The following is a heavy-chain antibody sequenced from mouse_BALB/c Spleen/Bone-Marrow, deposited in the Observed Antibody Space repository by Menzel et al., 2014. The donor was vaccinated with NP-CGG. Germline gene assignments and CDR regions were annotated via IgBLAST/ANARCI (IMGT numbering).Heavy chain of an antibody. Sequence: EVQLVESGPELVKPGASVKMSCKATGYTFTSYVMHWVKQKPGQGLEWIGYINPYNDGTKYNEKFKGKATLTSDKSSSTAYMELSSLTSEDSAVYYCARREDGYGTFYCYFDVWGAGTTVTVSS. CDR1: GYTFTSYV. CDR3: ARREDGYGTFYCYFDV. CDR2: INPYNDGT. V-gene: IGHV1-14*01. J-gene: IGHJ1*01. D-gene: IGHD2-2*01.